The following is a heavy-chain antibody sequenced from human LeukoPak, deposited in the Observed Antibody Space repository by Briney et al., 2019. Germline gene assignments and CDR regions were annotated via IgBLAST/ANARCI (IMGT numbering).Heavy chain of an antibody. V-gene: IGHV4-34*01. D-gene: IGHD2-21*02. CDR1: GGSFSGYY. CDR3: ARHTSLVTFDY. Sequence: PSETLSLTCAVYGGSFSGYYWSWLRQPPGNGLEWIGEINHSGTTNYNPSLKSRVTISVDTSKNQFSLKLSSVTAADTAVYYCARHTSLVTFDYWGQGTLVTVSS. J-gene: IGHJ4*02. CDR2: INHSGTT.